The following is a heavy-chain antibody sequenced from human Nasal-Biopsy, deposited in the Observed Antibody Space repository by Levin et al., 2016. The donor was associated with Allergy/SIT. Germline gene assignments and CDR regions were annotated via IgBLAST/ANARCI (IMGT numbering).Heavy chain of an antibody. D-gene: IGHD1-7*01. J-gene: IGHJ2*01. V-gene: IGHV4-59*08. Sequence: SETLSLTCTVSGGSMGVDYWSWIRQPPGKGLEWIGYIYSSATTNYNPSLKSRVTISAGTSKDQFSLKLTSVTAADTAVYYCARHGRVGNFYFDLWGRGTLVTVSS. CDR3: ARHGRVGNFYFDL. CDR2: IYSSATT. CDR1: GGSMGVDY.